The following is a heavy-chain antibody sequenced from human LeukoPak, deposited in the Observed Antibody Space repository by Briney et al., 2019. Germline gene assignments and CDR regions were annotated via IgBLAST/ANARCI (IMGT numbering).Heavy chain of an antibody. J-gene: IGHJ6*02. D-gene: IGHD2-2*01. CDR2: FDPEDGET. CDR1: GYTLTELS. CDR3: ATDYPWAAMPSASYYYGMDV. Sequence: ASVKVSRKVSGYTLTELSMHWVRQAPGKGLEWMGGFDPEDGETIYAQKFQGRVTMTEDTSTDTAYMELSSLRSEDMAVYYCATDYPWAAMPSASYYYGMDVWGQGTTVTVSS. V-gene: IGHV1-24*01.